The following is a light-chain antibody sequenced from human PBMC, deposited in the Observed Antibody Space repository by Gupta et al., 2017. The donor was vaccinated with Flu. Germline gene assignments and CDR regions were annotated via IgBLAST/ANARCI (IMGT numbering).Light chain of an antibody. V-gene: IGKV3-11*01. CDR3: QQRSNWPGLT. CDR2: DAS. CDR1: QSVSSY. J-gene: IGKJ4*01. Sequence: IVLTQSPATLSLSPGERPTLSCRASQSVSSYLAWYQQKPGQAPRLLIYDASNRATGIPARFSGSGSGTDFTLTISSLEPEDFAVYYCQQRSNWPGLTFGGGTKVEIK.